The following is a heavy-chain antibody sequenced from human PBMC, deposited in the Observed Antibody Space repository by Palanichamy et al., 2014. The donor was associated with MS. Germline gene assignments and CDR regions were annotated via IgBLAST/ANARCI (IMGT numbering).Heavy chain of an antibody. CDR2: VYYGGST. J-gene: IGHJ3*02. D-gene: IGHD4/OR15-4a*01. Sequence: QVQLQESGPGLVKPSETLSLTCTVSDGSISSSSYYWAWIRQPPGKGLEWIGSVYYGGSTYYNPSLRSRVTISMDTSKNQFSLSLSSVTAADTGVYYCARRGHVLLAIWGQGTMVTVSS. V-gene: IGHV4-39*01. CDR3: ARRGHVLLAI. CDR1: DGSISSSSYY.